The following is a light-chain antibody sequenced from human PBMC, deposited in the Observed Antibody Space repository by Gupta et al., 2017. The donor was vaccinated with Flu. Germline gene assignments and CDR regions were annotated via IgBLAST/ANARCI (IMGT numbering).Light chain of an antibody. J-gene: IGLJ2*01. CDR1: SSNIGNNY. CDR2: DNN. CDR3: GAWDTSLSAVV. Sequence: KVTISCSGSSSNIGNNYVSWYQQLPGTAPKLLVYDNNKRPSGIPDRFSGSKSGTSATLGITGLQTGDEADYYCGAWDTSLSAVVFGGGTKLTV. V-gene: IGLV1-51*01.